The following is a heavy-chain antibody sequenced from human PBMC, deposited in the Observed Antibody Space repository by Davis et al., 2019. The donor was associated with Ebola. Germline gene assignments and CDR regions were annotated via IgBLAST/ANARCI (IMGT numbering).Heavy chain of an antibody. CDR3: AKRIAAADYYYYYGMDV. V-gene: IGHV3-66*04. CDR2: IYSGGST. D-gene: IGHD6-13*01. J-gene: IGHJ6*04. CDR1: GFTVSSNY. Sequence: GESLKISCTASGFTVSSNYMSWVRQAPGKGLEWVSVIYSGGSTYYADSVKGRFTISRDNSKNTLYLQMNSLRAEDTAVYYCAKRIAAADYYYYYGMDVWGKGTTVTVSS.